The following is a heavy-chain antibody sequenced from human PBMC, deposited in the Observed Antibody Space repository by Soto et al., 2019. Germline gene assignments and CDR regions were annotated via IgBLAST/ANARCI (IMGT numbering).Heavy chain of an antibody. Sequence: GGSLRLSCASSGLSFSGKDYLTSVRQAPGKGLEWVSALYSSDGTYYADSVKGRFSVSRDNSKNTFYLQLHSLRPEDTALYFCATWLQREHAFDIWGLGTMVTVSS. D-gene: IGHD1-1*01. J-gene: IGHJ3*02. CDR2: LYSSDGT. CDR1: GLSFSGKDY. CDR3: ATWLQREHAFDI. V-gene: IGHV3-53*01.